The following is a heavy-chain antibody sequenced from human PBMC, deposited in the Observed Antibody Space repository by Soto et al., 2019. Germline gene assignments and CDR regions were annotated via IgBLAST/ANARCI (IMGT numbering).Heavy chain of an antibody. CDR3: ARGALIAVAGTRYYYYYGMDV. V-gene: IGHV6-1*01. J-gene: IGHJ6*02. Sequence: PSQTLSLTCAISGDSVSSNSAAWNCIIHSPSRCLEWVGRTYYRSKWYNDYAVSVKSRITINPDTSKNQFSLQLNSVTPEDTAVYYCARGALIAVAGTRYYYYYGMDVWGQGTTVTVSS. CDR2: TYYRSKWYN. CDR1: GDSVSSNSAA. D-gene: IGHD6-19*01.